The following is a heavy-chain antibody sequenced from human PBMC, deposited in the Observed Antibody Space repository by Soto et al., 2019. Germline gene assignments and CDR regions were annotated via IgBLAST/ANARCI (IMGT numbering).Heavy chain of an antibody. CDR3: SISNSYGRGDF. V-gene: IGHV1-69*01. D-gene: IGHD4-17*01. J-gene: IGHJ4*02. CDR2: IIPVFGTT. CDR1: GCTLTSYT. Sequence: QVQLVQSGAEVKKPGSSVRVSCKASGCTLTSYTISWVRQAPGQGLEWMGVIIPVFGTTDYAQKFQGRVTITADQSTGTAYLDLFSLRSEDTAIYYCSISNSYGRGDFWGQGTLVTVSS.